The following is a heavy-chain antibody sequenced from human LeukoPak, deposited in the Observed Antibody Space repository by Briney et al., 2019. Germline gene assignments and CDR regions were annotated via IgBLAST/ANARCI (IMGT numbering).Heavy chain of an antibody. CDR1: GFTFSSYW. CDR3: ARVSSSSWWALDY. V-gene: IGHV3-74*01. D-gene: IGHD6-13*01. J-gene: IGHJ4*02. Sequence: GVLRLSCAASGFTFSSYWMHWVRQAPGKGLVWVSRINTDGSSTSYADSVKGRFTISRDNAKNTLYLQMNSLRAEDTAVYYCARVSSSSWWALDYWGQGTLVTVSS. CDR2: INTDGSST.